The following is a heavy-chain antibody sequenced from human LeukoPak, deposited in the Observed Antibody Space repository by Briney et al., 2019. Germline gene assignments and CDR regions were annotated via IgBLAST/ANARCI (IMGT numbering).Heavy chain of an antibody. CDR2: IYSEDST. Sequence: PGGSLRLSCAASGFTVSTNYMTWVRQAPGKGLEWVSVIYSEDSTYYADSVKGRFTISRDSPKNTLYLQMNSLRAEDTAVYYCASLSPLYYDSGGSPYRGQGTLVTVSS. CDR1: GFTVSTNY. D-gene: IGHD3-22*01. CDR3: ASLSPLYYDSGGSPY. J-gene: IGHJ4*02. V-gene: IGHV3-53*01.